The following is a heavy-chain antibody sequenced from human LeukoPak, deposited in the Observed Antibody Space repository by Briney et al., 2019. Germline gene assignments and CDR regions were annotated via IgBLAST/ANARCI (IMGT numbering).Heavy chain of an antibody. D-gene: IGHD2-2*02. CDR3: ARGGYCSSTSCYMRSPFDP. CDR1: GGTFSSYA. J-gene: IGHJ5*02. CDR2: IIPIFGTA. Sequence: SVKVSCKASGGTFSSYAISWVRQAPGQGLEWMGRIIPIFGTANYAQKFQGRVTITRDTSISTAYMELSSLRSEDTAVYYCARGGYCSSTSCYMRSPFDPWGQGTLVTVSS. V-gene: IGHV1-69*05.